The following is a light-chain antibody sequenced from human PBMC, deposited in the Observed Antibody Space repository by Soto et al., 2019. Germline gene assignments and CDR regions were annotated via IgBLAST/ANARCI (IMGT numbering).Light chain of an antibody. CDR3: QQYGAFPPLA. V-gene: IGKV3-20*01. CDR1: ESFSSTY. J-gene: IGKJ4*01. Sequence: IVLTQSPGTLSLSPGDTASLSCRVSESFSSTYLAWYQQKPGQAPRLLIYRASTGATGIPDRFSGSGSGADFTLTISRLEPEDFAVYYCQQYGAFPPLAFGGGTKVEMK. CDR2: RAS.